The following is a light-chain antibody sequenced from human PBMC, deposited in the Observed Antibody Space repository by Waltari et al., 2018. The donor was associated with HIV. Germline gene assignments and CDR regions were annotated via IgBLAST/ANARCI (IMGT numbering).Light chain of an antibody. CDR2: DVS. J-gene: IGLJ3*02. Sequence: ALTQPASVSGSPGQSITISCSGTRSDVGAYNLVSWYQQHPGKAPRLIIYDVSERPAGVSNRFTGSKSGNTASLTISGLQAEDEADYYCCSYVSEIVPCVFGGGTKLTVL. V-gene: IGLV2-23*02. CDR1: RSDVGAYNL. CDR3: CSYVSEIVPCV.